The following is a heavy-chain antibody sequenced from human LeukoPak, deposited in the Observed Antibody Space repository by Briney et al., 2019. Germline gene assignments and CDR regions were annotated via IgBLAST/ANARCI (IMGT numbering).Heavy chain of an antibody. J-gene: IGHJ4*02. V-gene: IGHV1-2*02. CDR3: ARDLEEATTVVTPDY. CDR2: INPNSGGT. D-gene: IGHD4-23*01. Sequence: GESLKVSCKASGYTFTGYYMHWVRQAPGQGLEWMGWINPNSGGTNYAQKFQGRVTMTRDTSISTAYMELSRLRSDDTAVYYCARDLEEATTVVTPDYWGQGTLVTVSS. CDR1: GYTFTGYY.